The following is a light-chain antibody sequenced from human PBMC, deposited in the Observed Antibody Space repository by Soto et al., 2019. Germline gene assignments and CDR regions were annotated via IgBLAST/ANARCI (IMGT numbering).Light chain of an antibody. CDR3: RQYDDLPPT. CDR2: DAS. Sequence: IQLTQSPSTLSASVGDRVTITCHASQDISNFLNWYQQKPGKAPNLLIYDASNLETGVPSRFSGSGSGTDFTFTISSLQLEDIATYYCRQYDDLPPTFGQGTRREIK. CDR1: QDISNF. V-gene: IGKV1-33*01. J-gene: IGKJ5*01.